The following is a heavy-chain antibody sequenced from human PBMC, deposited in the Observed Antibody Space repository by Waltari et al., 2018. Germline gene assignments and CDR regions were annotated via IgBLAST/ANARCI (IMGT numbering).Heavy chain of an antibody. Sequence: QVQLQESGPGLVKPSETLSLTCTVSGGSISSYYWSWIRQPPGTGLEWIGYNHYSGSTNYNTSLKSRVTISVDTSQNQFSLKLSSVTAADTAVYYCARGGWNQYYFDYWGQGTLVTVSS. CDR3: ARGGWNQYYFDY. CDR2: NHYSGST. D-gene: IGHD1-1*01. CDR1: GGSISSYY. J-gene: IGHJ4*02. V-gene: IGHV4-59*01.